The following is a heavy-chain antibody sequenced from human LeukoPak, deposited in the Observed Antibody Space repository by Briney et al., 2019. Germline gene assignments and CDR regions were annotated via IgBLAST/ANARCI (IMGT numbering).Heavy chain of an antibody. V-gene: IGHV3-11*01. J-gene: IGHJ4*02. CDR2: ISSSGSTI. D-gene: IGHD2-2*01. Sequence: PGGSLRLSCAASGFTFSDYYMSWIRQAPGKGLEWVSYISSSGSTIYYADSVKGRFTISRDNSKNTLYLQMNSLRAEDTAVYYCAKDTPAPSCSSTSCYKHFDYWGQGTLVTVSS. CDR1: GFTFSDYY. CDR3: AKDTPAPSCSSTSCYKHFDY.